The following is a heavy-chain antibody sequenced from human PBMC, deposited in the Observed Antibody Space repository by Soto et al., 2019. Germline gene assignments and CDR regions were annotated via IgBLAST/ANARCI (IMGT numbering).Heavy chain of an antibody. J-gene: IGHJ4*02. CDR2: IYYSGST. CDR3: ARGGLVYSSNWYIFDY. CDR1: GGSISSYY. D-gene: IGHD6-13*01. V-gene: IGHV4-59*01. Sequence: KSSETLSLTCTVSGGSISSYYWSWIRQPPGKGLEWIGYIYYSGSTNYNPSLKSRVTISVDTSKNQFSLKLSSVTAADTAVYYCARGGLVYSSNWYIFDYWGQGTLVTVSS.